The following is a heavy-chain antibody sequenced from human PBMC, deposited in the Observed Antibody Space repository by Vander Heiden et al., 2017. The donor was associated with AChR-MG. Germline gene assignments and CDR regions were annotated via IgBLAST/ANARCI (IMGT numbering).Heavy chain of an antibody. J-gene: IGHJ4*02. V-gene: IGHV3-74*01. CDR1: GFTFSNYW. CDR2: IRNDGSTT. CDR3: ARVRDGYISSSFDL. Sequence: EVQLVESGGGLVQPGGSLRLSCAASGFTFSNYWMHWVRQGPGMGLEWVSRIRNDGSTTIYADSVEGRFTISRDNAKKTMYLQMDSLRAEDTGVYYCARVRDGYISSSFDLWGQGTPVTVSS. D-gene: IGHD5-12*01.